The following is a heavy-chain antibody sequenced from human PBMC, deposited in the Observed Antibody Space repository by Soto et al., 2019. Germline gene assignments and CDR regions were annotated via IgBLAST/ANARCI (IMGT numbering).Heavy chain of an antibody. D-gene: IGHD4-4*01. Sequence: GASVKVSCKASGYTFTTFGINWVRQAPGQGLEWMGWISAYNGDTDYAQMLLGRVTMTTDTSTTTAYMELRSLTSDDTAVYYCARDGRRAFTWPTETYYYNGMDVWGQGTTVTVSS. J-gene: IGHJ6*02. V-gene: IGHV1-18*01. CDR1: GYTFTTFG. CDR2: ISAYNGDT. CDR3: ARDGRRAFTWPTETYYYNGMDV.